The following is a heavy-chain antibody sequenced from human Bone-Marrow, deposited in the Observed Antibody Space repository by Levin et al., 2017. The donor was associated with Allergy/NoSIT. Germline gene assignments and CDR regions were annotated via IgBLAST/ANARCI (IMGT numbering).Heavy chain of an antibody. CDR1: GFTFSSYG. V-gene: IGHV3-33*01. CDR2: IWYDGSDK. J-gene: IGHJ4*02. D-gene: IGHD3-10*01. CDR3: ARWSSGSGSYTEY. Sequence: TGGSLRLSCAASGFTFSSYGMHWVRQAPGKGLEWVALIWYDGSDKYYADSVKGRFTISRDKYKNTVYLQMSSLRVEDTAVYYCARWSSGSGSYTEYWGQGTLVTVSS.